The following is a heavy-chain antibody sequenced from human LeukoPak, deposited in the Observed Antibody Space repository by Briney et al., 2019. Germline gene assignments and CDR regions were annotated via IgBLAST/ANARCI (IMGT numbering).Heavy chain of an antibody. CDR1: GGSISNYY. J-gene: IGHJ6*03. D-gene: IGHD6-6*01. CDR2: IYYSGST. V-gene: IGHV4-59*01. CDR3: ARAGSSSSPYYYYYYYMDV. Sequence: SETLSLTCTVSGGSISNYYWNWIRQPPGKGLEWIGYIYYSGSTNYNPSLKSRVTISVDTSKNQFSLKLSSVTAADTAVYYCARAGSSSSPYYYYYYYMDVWGKGTTVTVSS.